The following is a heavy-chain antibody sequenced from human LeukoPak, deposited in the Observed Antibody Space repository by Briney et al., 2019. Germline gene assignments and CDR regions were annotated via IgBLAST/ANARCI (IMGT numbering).Heavy chain of an antibody. CDR3: ARVPSMIVVIPDFDY. Sequence: ASVKVSCKASGYTFTSYGISWVRQAPGQGLEWMGWISTYNGNTNYAQKLQGRVTMTTDTSTSTAYMELRSLRSDDTAVYYCARVPSMIVVIPDFDYWGQGTLVTVSS. V-gene: IGHV1-18*01. CDR1: GYTFTSYG. CDR2: ISTYNGNT. J-gene: IGHJ4*02. D-gene: IGHD3-22*01.